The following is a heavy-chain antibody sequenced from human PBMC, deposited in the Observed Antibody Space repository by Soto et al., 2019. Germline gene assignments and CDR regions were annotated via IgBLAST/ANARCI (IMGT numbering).Heavy chain of an antibody. V-gene: IGHV4-39*01. CDR2: IYYSGST. CDR3: ARIGCSGGSCYSEPYYYYYMDV. J-gene: IGHJ6*03. CDR1: GGTLSSRSYY. D-gene: IGHD2-15*01. Sequence: SETLCLTCTVSGGTLSSRSYYGGWLRQPPGKGLEWIGSIYYSGSTYYNPSLKSRVTISVDTSKNQFSLKLSSVTAADTAVYYCARIGCSGGSCYSEPYYYYYMDVWGKGTTVT.